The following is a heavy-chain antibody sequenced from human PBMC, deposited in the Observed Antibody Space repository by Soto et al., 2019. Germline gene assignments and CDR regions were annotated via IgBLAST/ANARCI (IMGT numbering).Heavy chain of an antibody. J-gene: IGHJ3*02. V-gene: IGHV1-18*01. Sequence: ASVKVSCMASGCTFTSYGLRGVRQAPGKGLEWMGWISAYNGNTNYAQKLQGRVNMTTDTSTSTAYMELRSLRSAATAVYYCARDPPLDIWGQGTMVTVSS. CDR1: GCTFTSYG. CDR2: ISAYNGNT. CDR3: ARDPPLDI.